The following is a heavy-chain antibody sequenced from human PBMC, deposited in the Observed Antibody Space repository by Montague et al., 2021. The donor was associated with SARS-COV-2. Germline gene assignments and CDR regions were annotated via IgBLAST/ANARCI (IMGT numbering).Heavy chain of an antibody. CDR1: GGSIRNYY. V-gene: IGHV4-59*08. CDR2: IYDSGNV. Sequence: SETLSLTCAVSGGSIRNYYWSWIRQPPGRGLERIAYIYDSGNVDYNPSLKSRVTILVDTSKHQFSLKLSSVTAADTSVYYCAAQTDYYYYSLDVWGQGTTATVS. J-gene: IGHJ6*02. CDR3: AAQTDYYYYSLDV.